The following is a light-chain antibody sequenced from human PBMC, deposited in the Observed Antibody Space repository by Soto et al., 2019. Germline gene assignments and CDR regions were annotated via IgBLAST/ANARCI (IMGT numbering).Light chain of an antibody. J-gene: IGKJ2*03. CDR1: QSVGYY. CDR3: HARTNWPPYS. CDR2: DAS. V-gene: IGKV3-11*01. Sequence: EIVLTQSPATLSLSPGERATLFSRASQSVGYYLACYKQKPGQGPRPIMYDASNRVPDLPARFSGSGSGTDFTHTISRRDPDDFALYYCHARTNWPPYSVGQGTKLEFK.